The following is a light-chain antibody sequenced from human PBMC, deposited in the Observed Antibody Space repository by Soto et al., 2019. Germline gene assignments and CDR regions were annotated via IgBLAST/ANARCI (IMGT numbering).Light chain of an antibody. CDR2: DVS. J-gene: IGLJ2*01. CDR1: RSDVGGYNY. V-gene: IGLV2-14*01. Sequence: QSALTQPAYVSGSPGQSITISCTGTRSDVGGYNYVSWYQQHPGKAPKLMIYDVSNRPSGVSNRFSGSKSGNTASLTISGLQAEDEADYYCSSYTTSSTLYVVFGGGTKVTVL. CDR3: SSYTTSSTLYVV.